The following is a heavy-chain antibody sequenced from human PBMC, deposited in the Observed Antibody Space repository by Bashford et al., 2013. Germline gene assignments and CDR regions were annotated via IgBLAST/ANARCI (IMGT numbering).Heavy chain of an antibody. CDR3: ARDDSTSSYFDY. J-gene: IGHJ4*02. D-gene: IGHD6-6*01. Sequence: GGSLRLSCAASGFTFSSNSMNWVRQAPRKGLEWVSYISSSSTTTYYADSVKGRFTISRDNAKNSLYLQMNSLRDEDTAVYYCARDDSTSSYFDYWGQGTLVTVSS. V-gene: IGHV3-48*02. CDR1: GFTFSSNS. CDR2: ISSSSTTT.